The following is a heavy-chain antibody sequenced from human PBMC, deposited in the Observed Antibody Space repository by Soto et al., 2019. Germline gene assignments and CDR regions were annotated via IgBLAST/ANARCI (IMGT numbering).Heavy chain of an antibody. CDR3: VRDPQALDY. CDR2: IRRGGSPT. V-gene: IGHV3-48*02. CDR1: GFSFSDYS. Sequence: EVQLVESGGGPVQPGGSLTLSCAASGFSFSDYSMNWVRLAPGKGLEWVAYIRRGGSPTYYADSVRGRFTISRDDAQNALYLDMNDVRDEDTAVYYCVRDPQALDYWGQGTLVTVSS. J-gene: IGHJ4*02.